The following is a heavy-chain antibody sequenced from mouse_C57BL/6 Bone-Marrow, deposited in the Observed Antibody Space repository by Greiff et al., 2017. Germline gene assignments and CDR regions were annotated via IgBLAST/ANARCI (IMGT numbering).Heavy chain of an antibody. V-gene: IGHV1-39*01. D-gene: IGHD2-2*01. J-gene: IGHJ4*01. Sequence: VQLQQSGPELVKPGASVKISCKASGYSFTDYNMHWVKQSNGKSLEWIGVINPNYGTTSYNQKFKGKAKLTVDQSSSTAYMQLNSLTSEDSAVYYGSNYNYGYPYYNSMDYWGQGTSVTVSS. CDR1: GYSFTDYN. CDR3: SNYNYGYPYYNSMDY. CDR2: INPNYGTT.